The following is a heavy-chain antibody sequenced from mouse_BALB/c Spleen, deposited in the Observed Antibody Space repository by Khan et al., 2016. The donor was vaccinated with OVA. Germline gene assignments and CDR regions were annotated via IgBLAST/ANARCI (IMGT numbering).Heavy chain of an antibody. CDR1: GYTFINYW. CDR2: IDPPNDDS. V-gene: IGHV14-3*02. J-gene: IGHJ3*01. Sequence: EVQLQESGAELAKPGASVKMSCKASGYTFINYWILWVKQRPEQGLEWIGRIDPPNDDSKYGPKFQAKATLTADTSSNTAYLQLSSLTSEDTAVYYCATLYGNPFVFWGQGTLVSVSA. D-gene: IGHD2-1*01. CDR3: ATLYGNPFVF.